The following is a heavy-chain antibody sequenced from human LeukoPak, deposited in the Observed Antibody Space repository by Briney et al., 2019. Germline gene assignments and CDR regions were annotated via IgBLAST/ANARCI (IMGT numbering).Heavy chain of an antibody. CDR3: ARVERPYSSGWPDEYYFDY. V-gene: IGHV1-2*02. J-gene: IGHJ4*02. CDR2: INPNSGGT. Sequence: ASVKVSCKASGYTFTGYCMHWVRQAPGQGLEWMGWINPNSGGTNYAQKFQGRVTMTRDTSISTAYMELSRLRSDDTAVYYCARVERPYSSGWPDEYYFDYWGQGTLVTVSS. D-gene: IGHD6-19*01. CDR1: GYTFTGYC.